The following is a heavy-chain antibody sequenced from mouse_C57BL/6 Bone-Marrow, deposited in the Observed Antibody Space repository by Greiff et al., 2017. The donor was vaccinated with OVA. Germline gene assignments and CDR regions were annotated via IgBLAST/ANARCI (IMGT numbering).Heavy chain of an antibody. CDR2: IHPNSGST. Sequence: QVQLQQSGAELVKPGASVKLSCKASGYTFTSYWMHWVKQRPGQGLEWIGMIHPNSGSTNYNEKFKSKATLTVDKSSSTAYMQLSSLTSEDSAVYYCAPYYYGSSYDYFDYWGQGTTLTVSS. J-gene: IGHJ2*01. D-gene: IGHD1-1*01. CDR1: GYTFTSYW. CDR3: APYYYGSSYDYFDY. V-gene: IGHV1-64*01.